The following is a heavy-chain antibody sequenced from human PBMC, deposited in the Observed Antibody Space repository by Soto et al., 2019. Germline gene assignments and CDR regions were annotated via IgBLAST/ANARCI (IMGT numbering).Heavy chain of an antibody. V-gene: IGHV5-10-1*01. CDR3: ARLLAYDFWSGPYYGMDV. Sequence: PGESLKISCKGSGYSFTSYWISWVRQMPGKGLEWMGRIDPSDSYTNYSPSFQGHVTISADKSISTAYLQWSSLKASDTAMYYCARLLAYDFWSGPYYGMDVWGQGTTVTVSS. D-gene: IGHD3-3*01. CDR1: GYSFTSYW. J-gene: IGHJ6*02. CDR2: IDPSDSYT.